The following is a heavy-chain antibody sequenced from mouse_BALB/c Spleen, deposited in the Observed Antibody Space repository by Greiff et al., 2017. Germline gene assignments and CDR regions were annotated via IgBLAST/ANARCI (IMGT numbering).Heavy chain of an antibody. CDR3: ARNGPGYAMDY. Sequence: EVQLVESGPGLVKPSQSLSLTCSVTGYSITSGYYWNWIRQFPGNKLEWMGYISYDGSNNYNPSLKNRISITRDTSKNQFFLKLNSVTTEDTATYYCARNGPGYAMDYWGQGTSVTVSS. V-gene: IGHV3-6*02. CDR1: GYSITSGYY. CDR2: ISYDGSN. D-gene: IGHD3-1*01. J-gene: IGHJ4*01.